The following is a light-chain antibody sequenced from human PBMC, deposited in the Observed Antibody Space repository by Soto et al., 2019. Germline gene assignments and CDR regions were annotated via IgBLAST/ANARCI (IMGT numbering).Light chain of an antibody. V-gene: IGKV4-1*01. J-gene: IGKJ1*01. CDR1: QSLFDSSTNKNY. Sequence: DIVMTQSPDSLAVSLGERATVNCNSSQSLFDSSTNKNYLAWYQQKPGQPPKLLIYWASARESGVPDRFSGRGSGTHFTHTINTLQGEDVAVYSCQQYYSPLWTFGQGSKVEVK. CDR2: WAS. CDR3: QQYYSPLWT.